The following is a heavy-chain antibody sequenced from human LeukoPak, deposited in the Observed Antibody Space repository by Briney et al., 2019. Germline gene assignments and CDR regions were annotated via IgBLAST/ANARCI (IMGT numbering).Heavy chain of an antibody. CDR3: ARGPPSDGDFWSGYYMSDRYYYYMDV. Sequence: PSETLSLTCTVSGGSISSGSYYWSWIRQPAGKGLEWIGRIYTSGSTNYNPSLKSRVTISVDTSKNQFSLKLSSVTAADTAVYYCARGPPSDGDFWSGYYMSDRYYYYMDVWGKGTTVTVSS. CDR1: GGSISSGSYY. J-gene: IGHJ6*03. V-gene: IGHV4-61*02. D-gene: IGHD3-3*01. CDR2: IYTSGST.